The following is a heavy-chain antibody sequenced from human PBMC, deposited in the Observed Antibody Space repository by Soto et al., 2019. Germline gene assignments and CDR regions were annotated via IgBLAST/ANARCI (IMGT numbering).Heavy chain of an antibody. V-gene: IGHV3-13*01. CDR2: IGTAGDT. CDR3: ARVTAMVAFDI. J-gene: IGHJ3*02. Sequence: GGSLRLSCAASGFTFSSYDMHWVRQATGKGLEWVSAIGTAGDTYYPGSVKGRFTISRENAKNSLYLQMNSLRAGDTAVYSCARVTAMVAFDIWGQGTMVTVSS. D-gene: IGHD5-18*01. CDR1: GFTFSSYD.